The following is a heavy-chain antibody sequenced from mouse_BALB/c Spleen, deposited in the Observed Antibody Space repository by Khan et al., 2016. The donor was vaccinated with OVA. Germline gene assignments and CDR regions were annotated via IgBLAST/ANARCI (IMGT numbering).Heavy chain of an antibody. CDR1: GYSITSDYA. CDR3: ARDGSRYNYAMDY. CDR2: ISSSGST. D-gene: IGHD2-3*01. J-gene: IGHJ4*01. Sequence: VLLKQSGPGLVKPSQSLSLTCTVTGYSITSDYAWNWIRQFPGNKLEWMGYISSSGSTNYNPALKSRISITRDTSKNQFFLQLNSVTTEDTATYYCARDGSRYNYAMDYWGQGTSVTVSS. V-gene: IGHV3-2*02.